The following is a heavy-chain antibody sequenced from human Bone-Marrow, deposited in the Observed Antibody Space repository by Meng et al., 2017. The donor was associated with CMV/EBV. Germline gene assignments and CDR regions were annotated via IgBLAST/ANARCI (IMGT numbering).Heavy chain of an antibody. CDR1: GFTFSDYY. Sequence: GESLKISCAASGFTFSDYYMSWIRQAPGKGLEWVSYISSSGSTIYYADSVKGRFTISRDNAKNSLYLQMNSLRAEDTAVYYCARDVYGLGVYFYWGQGTLVTVPS. CDR3: ARDVYGLGVYFY. J-gene: IGHJ4*02. CDR2: ISSSGSTI. V-gene: IGHV3-11*01. D-gene: IGHD6-13*01.